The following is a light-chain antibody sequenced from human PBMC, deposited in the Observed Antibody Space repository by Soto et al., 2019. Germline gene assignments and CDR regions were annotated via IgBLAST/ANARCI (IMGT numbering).Light chain of an antibody. CDR1: QSISSW. V-gene: IGKV1-5*03. CDR2: KAS. CDR3: QQYNSYPIT. Sequence: DIQMTQSPSTLPAFVGDRVTITCRASQSISSWLAWYQQKPGQAPKSLIYKASSLESGVPSRFSGGGSGTEFTLTISSLQPDDFATYYCQQYNSYPITFGQGTRLEIK. J-gene: IGKJ5*01.